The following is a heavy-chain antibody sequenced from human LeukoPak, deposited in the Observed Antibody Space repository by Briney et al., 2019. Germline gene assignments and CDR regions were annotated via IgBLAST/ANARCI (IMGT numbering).Heavy chain of an antibody. J-gene: IGHJ4*02. V-gene: IGHV3-11*04. CDR2: ISNSGSTT. CDR3: ARRYCSRTSCYSFDY. CDR1: GFAFSDYY. D-gene: IGHD2-2*02. Sequence: GGSLRLSCAASGFAFSDYYMSWIRQAPGKGLEWISYISNSGSTTYYADSVKGRFTISRDNAKNSLYLQMNSLSAEDTAVYYCARRYCSRTSCYSFDYWGQGTLVTVYS.